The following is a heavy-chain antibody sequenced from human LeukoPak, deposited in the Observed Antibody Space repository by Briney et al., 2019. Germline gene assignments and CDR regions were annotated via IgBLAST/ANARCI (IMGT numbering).Heavy chain of an antibody. D-gene: IGHD3-22*01. V-gene: IGHV3-48*04. CDR1: GFTFSSYS. Sequence: GGSLRLSCAASGFTFSSYSMNWVRQAPGKGLEWVSYISSSSSTIYYADSVKGRFTISRDNAKNSLYLQMNSLRAEDTAVYYCARDRYYYDSSGYGMDVWGQGTTVTVSS. CDR2: ISSSSSTI. CDR3: ARDRYYYDSSGYGMDV. J-gene: IGHJ6*02.